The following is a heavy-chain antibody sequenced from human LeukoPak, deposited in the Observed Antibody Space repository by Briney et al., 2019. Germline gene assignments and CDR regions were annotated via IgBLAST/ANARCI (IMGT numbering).Heavy chain of an antibody. CDR1: GFSFSNSG. D-gene: IGHD1-14*01. CDR2: IWYDGSNE. J-gene: IGHJ4*02. V-gene: IGHV3-33*01. Sequence: GGSLRLSCEASGFSFSNSGMHWVRQAPGKGLEWVAVIWYDGSNEYYADAVKGRFTISRDNSKNTVHLQMNSLRVEDTSVYFCARGYLREPFDSWGQGTLVIVSS. CDR3: ARGYLREPFDS.